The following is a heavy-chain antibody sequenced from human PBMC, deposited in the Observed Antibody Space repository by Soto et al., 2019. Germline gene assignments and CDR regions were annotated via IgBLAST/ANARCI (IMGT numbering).Heavy chain of an antibody. Sequence: GGPLRLSCSSSGFTFSSYAMHWVRQAQGKGLEYVAAISSYGGSTYYANSVKGKFTISRDNSKNTLYLQMGSLRAEDMAVYYCARDPDSSGYYYFDYWGQGT. CDR3: ARDPDSSGYYYFDY. CDR2: ISSYGGST. CDR1: GFTFSSYA. D-gene: IGHD3-22*01. J-gene: IGHJ4*02. V-gene: IGHV3-64*01.